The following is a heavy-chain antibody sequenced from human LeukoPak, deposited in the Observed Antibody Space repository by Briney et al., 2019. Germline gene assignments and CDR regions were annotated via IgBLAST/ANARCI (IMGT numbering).Heavy chain of an antibody. J-gene: IGHJ6*03. Sequence: PSETLSLTCTVSGGSISSYYWSWIRQPAGKGLEWIGRIYTSGSTNYNPSLKSRVTMSEDTSKNQFSLKLSSVTAADTAVYYCARDFGDYGVRGSYSYYMDVWGKGTTVTVSS. D-gene: IGHD4-17*01. V-gene: IGHV4-4*07. CDR2: IYTSGST. CDR1: GGSISSYY. CDR3: ARDFGDYGVRGSYSYYMDV.